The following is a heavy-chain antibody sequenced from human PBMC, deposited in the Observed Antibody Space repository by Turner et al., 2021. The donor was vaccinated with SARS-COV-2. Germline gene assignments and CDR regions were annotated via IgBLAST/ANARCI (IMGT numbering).Heavy chain of an antibody. D-gene: IGHD5-18*01. CDR1: GGSISSSTYY. J-gene: IGHJ6*02. CDR3: ARLMDTSMDYYGMDV. V-gene: IGHV4-39*01. CDR2: SYYSGIT. Sequence: QLQLQESGPGLVKPSATLSLPGPAAGGSISSSTYYWGWIRKPEGKGLEWIGNSYYSGITYYNQSLNSRVTISEDTSKNQCSLKLSYVTAADTAVYYCARLMDTSMDYYGMDVWGQGTTVTVSS.